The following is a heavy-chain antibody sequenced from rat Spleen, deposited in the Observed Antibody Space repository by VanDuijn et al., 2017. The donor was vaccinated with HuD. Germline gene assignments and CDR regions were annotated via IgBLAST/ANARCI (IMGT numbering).Heavy chain of an antibody. CDR3: ATAAAIPFDY. J-gene: IGHJ2*01. D-gene: IGHD1-2*01. Sequence: EVQLVESGGGLVQPGRSLKLSCAASGFTFSDYGMAWVRQAPTKGLEWVASINPGGYNTYYRDSVKGRFTVSRDNTRDTLYLQMDNLRSEDTATYYCATAAAIPFDYWGQGVMVTVSS. CDR1: GFTFSDYG. CDR2: INPGGYNT. V-gene: IGHV5S13*01.